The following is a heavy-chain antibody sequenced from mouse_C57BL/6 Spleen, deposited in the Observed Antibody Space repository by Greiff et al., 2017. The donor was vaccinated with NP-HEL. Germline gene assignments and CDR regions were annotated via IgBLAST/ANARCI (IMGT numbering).Heavy chain of an antibody. Sequence: QVQLKQSGAELMKPGASVKLSCKATGYTFTGYWIEWVKQRPGHGLEWIGEILPGSGSTNYNEKFKGKATFTAATSSNTAYMQLSSLTTEDSAIYYCARKPSYYSNYEAWFAYRGQGTLVTVSA. CDR1: GYTFTGYW. CDR3: ARKPSYYSNYEAWFAY. J-gene: IGHJ3*01. V-gene: IGHV1-9*01. D-gene: IGHD2-5*01. CDR2: ILPGSGST.